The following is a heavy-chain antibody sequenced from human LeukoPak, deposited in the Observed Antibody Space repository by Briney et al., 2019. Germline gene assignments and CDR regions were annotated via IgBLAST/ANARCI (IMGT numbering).Heavy chain of an antibody. CDR1: GFTFSDYA. V-gene: IGHV3-64*01. CDR3: ARYGSGSYYHY. CDR2: ISTDGGGT. J-gene: IGHJ4*02. D-gene: IGHD3-10*01. Sequence: GGSLRLSCAASGFTFSDYAMHWLRQAPGKGLEYVSAISTDGGGTYYVNSVKGRFTISRDNSKNTLYLQMGSLRAEDMAVYYCARYGSGSYYHYWGQGTLVTVSS.